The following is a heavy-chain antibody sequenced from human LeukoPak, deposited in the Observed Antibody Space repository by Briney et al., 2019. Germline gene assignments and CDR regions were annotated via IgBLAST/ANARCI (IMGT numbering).Heavy chain of an antibody. V-gene: IGHV3-74*01. CDR3: VRITMLRGYYYHGMDV. J-gene: IGHJ6*02. CDR2: INPDGTTT. CDR1: EFTFSIYW. Sequence: SGGSLRLSCAASEFTFSIYWMHWVRQAPGKGLVWVSHINPDGTTTNYADSVKGRFTISRDNAKNSLYLQVNSPRAEDTAVYYCVRITMLRGYYYHGMDVWGQGTTVTISS. D-gene: IGHD3-10*01.